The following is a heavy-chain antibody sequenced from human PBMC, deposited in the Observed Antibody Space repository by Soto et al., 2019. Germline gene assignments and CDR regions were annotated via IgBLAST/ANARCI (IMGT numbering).Heavy chain of an antibody. Sequence: SETLSLTCAVYGGSFSGLYWGWIRQPPGKGLEWIGEINHSGSTNYNPSLKSRVTISVDTSKNQFSLKLSSVTAADTAVYYCARFGPQGYSNYLVHYYYGMDVWGQGTLVTVSS. CDR2: INHSGST. V-gene: IGHV4-34*01. CDR3: ARFGPQGYSNYLVHYYYGMDV. D-gene: IGHD4-4*01. J-gene: IGHJ6*02. CDR1: GGSFSGLY.